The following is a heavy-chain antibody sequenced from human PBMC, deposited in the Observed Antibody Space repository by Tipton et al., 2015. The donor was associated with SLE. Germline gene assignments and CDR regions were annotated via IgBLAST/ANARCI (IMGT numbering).Heavy chain of an antibody. CDR3: ARDLAGYYGMDV. J-gene: IGHJ6*02. Sequence: GSLRLSCAASGFTFSDYYMNWVRQAPGKGLEWVSYISSSSSTIYYADSVKGRFTISRDNAKNSLYLQMNSLRAEDTAVYYCARDLAGYYGMDVWGQGTTVTVSS. CDR1: GFTFSDYY. V-gene: IGHV3-11*04. CDR2: ISSSSSTI.